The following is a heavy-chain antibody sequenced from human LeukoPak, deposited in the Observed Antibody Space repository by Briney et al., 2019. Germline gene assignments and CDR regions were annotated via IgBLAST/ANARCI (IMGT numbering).Heavy chain of an antibody. CDR1: GGSISSYC. V-gene: IGHV4-59*01. D-gene: IGHD3-10*01. Sequence: PSETLSLTCTVSGGSISSYCWSWIRQPPGKGLEWIGYIYYSGSTNYNPSLKSRVTISVDTSKNQFSLKLSSVTAADTAVYYCARERVRGVSSGNFDPWGQGTLVTVSS. CDR3: ARERVRGVSSGNFDP. J-gene: IGHJ5*02. CDR2: IYYSGST.